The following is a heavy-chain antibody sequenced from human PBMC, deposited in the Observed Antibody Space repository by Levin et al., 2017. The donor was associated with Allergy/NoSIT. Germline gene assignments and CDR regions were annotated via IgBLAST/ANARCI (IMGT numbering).Heavy chain of an antibody. D-gene: IGHD4-17*01. J-gene: IGHJ4*02. CDR2: ISYDGSNK. V-gene: IGHV3-30-3*01. Sequence: GGSLRLSCAASGFTFSSYAMHWVRQAPGKGLEWVAVISYDGSNKYYADSVKGRFTISRDNSKNTLYLQMNSLRAEDTAVYYCARDNYGDLDHFDYWGQGTLVTVSS. CDR3: ARDNYGDLDHFDY. CDR1: GFTFSSYA.